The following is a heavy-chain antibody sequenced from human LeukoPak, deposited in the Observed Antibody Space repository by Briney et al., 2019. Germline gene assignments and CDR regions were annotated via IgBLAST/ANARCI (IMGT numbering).Heavy chain of an antibody. CDR1: GFTVSSNY. D-gene: IGHD5-24*01. CDR3: ARRWYGAYAYYYMDV. V-gene: IGHV3-66*02. J-gene: IGHJ6*03. Sequence: PGGSLRLSCAASGFTVSSNYMSWVRQAPGKGLEWVSVIYSGGSTYYADSVKGRFTISRDNSKNTLYLQMNSLRAEDTAVYYCARRWYGAYAYYYMDVWGKGTTVTVSS. CDR2: IYSGGST.